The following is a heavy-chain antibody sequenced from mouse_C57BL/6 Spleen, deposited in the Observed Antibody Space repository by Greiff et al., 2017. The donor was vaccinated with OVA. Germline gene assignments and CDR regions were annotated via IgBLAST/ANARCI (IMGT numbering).Heavy chain of an antibody. CDR2: INPDSSTI. CDR1: GIDFSRYW. J-gene: IGHJ1*03. Sequence: AASGIDFSRYWMSWVRRAPGKGLEWIGEINPDSSTINYAPSLKDKFIISRDNAKNTLYLQMSKVRSEDTALYYCARRDYDGYWYFDVWGTGTTVTVSS. V-gene: IGHV4-1*01. D-gene: IGHD2-4*01. CDR3: ARRDYDGYWYFDV.